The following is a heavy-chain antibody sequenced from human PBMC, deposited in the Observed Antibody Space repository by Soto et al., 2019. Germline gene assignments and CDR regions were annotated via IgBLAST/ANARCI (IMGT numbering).Heavy chain of an antibody. D-gene: IGHD1-26*01. J-gene: IGHJ5*02. CDR1: FTFSMYS. Sequence: GGSLRLSCNFTFSMYSMDWVRQAPGKGLEWVASISSGGAYIKYADSVKGRFTISRDNAKNSVSLQMNSLRVDDTAVYFCTRDQGGSYDSWFDPRGQGTLVTVSS. CDR2: ISSGGAYI. CDR3: TRDQGGSYDSWFDP. V-gene: IGHV3-21*01.